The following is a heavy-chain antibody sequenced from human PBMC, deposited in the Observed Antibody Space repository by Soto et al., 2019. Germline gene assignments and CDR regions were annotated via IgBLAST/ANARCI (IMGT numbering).Heavy chain of an antibody. CDR3: ARGWGYDSNDYYYAY. V-gene: IGHV1-69*01. D-gene: IGHD3-22*01. Sequence: QVQLVQSGAEVRKPGSSVKVSCKASGGTFSRHAISWVRQAPGQGLEWMGGIIPIFGTANHAQKFQGRVTIIADESTSTVYMELSSLRSEDTAMYYGARGWGYDSNDYYYAYWGQGTLVIVSS. CDR1: GGTFSRHA. J-gene: IGHJ4*02. CDR2: IIPIFGTA.